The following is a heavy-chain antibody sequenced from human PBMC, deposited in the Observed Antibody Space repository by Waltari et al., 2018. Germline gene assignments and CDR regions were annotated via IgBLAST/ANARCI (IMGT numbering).Heavy chain of an antibody. V-gene: IGHV1-2*02. CDR2: INPNSGGT. J-gene: IGHJ4*02. CDR3: ARAYGSGSYYWAY. CDR1: GYTFTGYY. D-gene: IGHD3-10*01. Sequence: QVQLVQSGAEVKKPGASGKVSRKASGYTFTGYYMHLVRPAPGQGLEGMGWINPNSGGTNHAQKFQGRVTMTRDTSISTAYMELSRLRSDDTAVYYCARAYGSGSYYWAYWGQGTLVTVSS.